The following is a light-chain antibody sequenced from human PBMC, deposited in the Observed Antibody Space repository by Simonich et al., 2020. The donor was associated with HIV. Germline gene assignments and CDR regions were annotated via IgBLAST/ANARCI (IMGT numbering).Light chain of an antibody. Sequence: EIVMTQSPATLSVSPGKRATLSCRASQSVSSNLAWYEQKPGQAPRLLIYGASTRATGIPARFSGSGSGTEFTLTISSLQSEDFAVYYCQQYNKWPYTFGQGTKLEIK. CDR3: QQYNKWPYT. CDR1: QSVSSN. V-gene: IGKV3-15*01. CDR2: GAS. J-gene: IGKJ2*01.